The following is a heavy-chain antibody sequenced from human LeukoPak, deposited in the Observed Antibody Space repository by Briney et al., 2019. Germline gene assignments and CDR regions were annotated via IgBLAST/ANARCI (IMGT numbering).Heavy chain of an antibody. J-gene: IGHJ4*02. CDR2: INPNSGGT. CDR1: GYTFTGYY. D-gene: IGHD3-22*01. Sequence: ASVKVSCKASGYTFTGYYMHWVRQAPGQGLEWMGWINPNSGGTNYAQKFQGRVTMTRDTSISTAYMELSRLRSDDTAVYYCARVRGLVIYDSSGYTNYYFDYWGQGTLVTVSS. V-gene: IGHV1-2*02. CDR3: ARVRGLVIYDSSGYTNYYFDY.